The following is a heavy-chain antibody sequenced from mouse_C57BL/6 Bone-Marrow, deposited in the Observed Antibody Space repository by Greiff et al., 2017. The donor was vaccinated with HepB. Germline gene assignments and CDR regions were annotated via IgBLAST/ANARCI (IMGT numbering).Heavy chain of an antibody. CDR2: IRSKSNNYAT. J-gene: IGHJ2*01. CDR3: VRQESYGTGFDY. D-gene: IGHD1-1*01. CDR1: GFSFNTYD. V-gene: IGHV10-1*01. Sequence: EVKLMESGGGLVQPKGSLKLSCAASGFSFNTYDMNWVRQAPGKGLEWVARIRSKSNNYATYYADSVKDRITTSRDDSASMLYLQMNNLKTEDTAVYYGVRQESYGTGFDYWGQGTTLTVSS.